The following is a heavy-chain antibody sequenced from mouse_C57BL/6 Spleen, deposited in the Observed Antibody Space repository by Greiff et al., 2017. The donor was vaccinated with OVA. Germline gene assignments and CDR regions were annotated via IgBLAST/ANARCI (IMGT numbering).Heavy chain of an antibody. V-gene: IGHV1-59*01. CDR1: GYTFTSYW. D-gene: IGHD1-1*01. CDR3: ARNYGSSNYWYFDV. J-gene: IGHJ1*03. CDR2: IDPSDSYT. Sequence: QVQLQQPGAELVRPGTSVKLSCKASGYTFTSYWMHWVKQRPGQGLEWIGVIDPSDSYTNYNQKFKGKATLTVDTSSSTAYMQLSSLTSEDSAVYYCARNYGSSNYWYFDVWGTGTTVTVSS.